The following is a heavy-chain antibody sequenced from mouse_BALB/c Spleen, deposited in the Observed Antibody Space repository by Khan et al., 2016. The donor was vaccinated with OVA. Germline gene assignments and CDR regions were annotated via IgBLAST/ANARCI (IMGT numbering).Heavy chain of an antibody. CDR2: ISSDGDYT. J-gene: IGHJ3*01. CDR3: ATHLTGSFAY. D-gene: IGHD4-1*01. CDR1: GFTFSPYS. V-gene: IGHV5-6*01. Sequence: EVQLVESGGDLVKSGGSLKLSCAASGFTFSPYSMSWVRQTPDKRLEWVATISSDGDYTYYPDSVQGRFTISRDNAKNTLYLQMSTLKSDDTAMYYCATHLTGSFAYWGQGTLVTVSA.